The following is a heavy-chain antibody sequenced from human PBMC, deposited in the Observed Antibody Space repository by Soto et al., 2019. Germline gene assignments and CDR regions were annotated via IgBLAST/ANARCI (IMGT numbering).Heavy chain of an antibody. CDR1: GFTFSSFA. J-gene: IGHJ4*02. Sequence: QVQLVESGGGVVHPGTSLRLSCVTSGFTFSSFARDWVRQAPGKGLDWLAAISFDGRDISYRESVKGRFTISRDKFKNTVYLQMNSLRPEDTAVYYCAKESLDYFDSGRFYAPAFDHWGQGTLVTVSS. V-gene: IGHV3-30*18. CDR3: AKESLDYFDSGRFYAPAFDH. D-gene: IGHD3-10*01. CDR2: ISFDGRDI.